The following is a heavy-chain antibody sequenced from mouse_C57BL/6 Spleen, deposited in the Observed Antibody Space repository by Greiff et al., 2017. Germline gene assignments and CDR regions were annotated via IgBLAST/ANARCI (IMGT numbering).Heavy chain of an antibody. CDR1: GYAFSSYW. D-gene: IGHD1-1*01. J-gene: IGHJ4*01. CDR3: ARPATVVATRDYYAMDY. Sequence: VKLMESGAELVKPGASVKISCKASGYAFSSYWMNWVKQRPGKGLEWIGQIYPGDGDTNYNGKFKGKATLTADKSSSTAYMQLSSLTSEDSAVYFCARPATVVATRDYYAMDYWGQGTSVTVSS. V-gene: IGHV1-80*01. CDR2: IYPGDGDT.